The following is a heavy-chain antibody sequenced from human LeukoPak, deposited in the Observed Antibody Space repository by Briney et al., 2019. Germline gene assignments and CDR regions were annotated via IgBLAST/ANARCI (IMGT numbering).Heavy chain of an antibody. V-gene: IGHV3-48*04. D-gene: IGHD5-18*01. CDR3: AREAVDTAMVPLGFDY. Sequence: GGSLRLSCAASGFTFSSYRMNWVRQAPGKGLEWVSYISSSSSTIYYADSVKGRFTISRDNAKNSLYLQMNSLRAEDTAVYYCAREAVDTAMVPLGFDYWGQGTLVTVSS. J-gene: IGHJ4*02. CDR2: ISSSSSTI. CDR1: GFTFSSYR.